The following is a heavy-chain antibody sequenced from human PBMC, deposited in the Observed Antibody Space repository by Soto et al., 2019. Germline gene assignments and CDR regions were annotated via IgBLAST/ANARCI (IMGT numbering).Heavy chain of an antibody. Sequence: ASVKVSCKASGYTFTSYYMHWVRQAPGQGLEWMGIINPSGGSTSYAQKFQGRVTMTRDTSTSTVYMELSSLRSEDTAVYYCARADSGYDRVYYFDYWGQGTLVTVSS. CDR1: GYTFTSYY. V-gene: IGHV1-46*03. CDR3: ARADSGYDRVYYFDY. D-gene: IGHD5-12*01. CDR2: INPSGGST. J-gene: IGHJ4*02.